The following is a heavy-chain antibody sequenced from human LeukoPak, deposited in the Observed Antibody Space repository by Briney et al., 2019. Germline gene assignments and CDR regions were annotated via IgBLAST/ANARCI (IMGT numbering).Heavy chain of an antibody. CDR1: GGSFSGYY. V-gene: IGHV4-34*01. D-gene: IGHD3-10*01. Sequence: SETLSLTCAVYGGSFSGYYWSWIRQPPGKGLEWIGEINHSGSTNYNPSLKSRVPISVDATKTRFSLKVSSVTDADTAVYYCARAGAYYGSGIPLDIWGQGTMVTVSS. J-gene: IGHJ3*02. CDR3: ARAGAYYGSGIPLDI. CDR2: INHSGST.